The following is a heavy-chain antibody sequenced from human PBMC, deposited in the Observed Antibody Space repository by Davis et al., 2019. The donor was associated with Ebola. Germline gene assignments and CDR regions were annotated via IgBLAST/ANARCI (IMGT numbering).Heavy chain of an antibody. CDR1: GFTFSSYS. V-gene: IGHV3-21*05. J-gene: IGHJ6*02. Sequence: GESLKISCAASGFTFSSYSMNWVRQAPGKGLEWVSYISSSSSYIYYADSVKGRFTISRDNAKNSLYLQMNSLRAEDTAVYYCARERETIAAADDYYYGMDVWGQGTTVTVSS. CDR2: ISSSSSYI. D-gene: IGHD6-13*01. CDR3: ARERETIAAADDYYYGMDV.